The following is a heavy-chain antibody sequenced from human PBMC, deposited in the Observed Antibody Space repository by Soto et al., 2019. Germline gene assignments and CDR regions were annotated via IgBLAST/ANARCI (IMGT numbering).Heavy chain of an antibody. CDR1: GFTFDDYA. J-gene: IGHJ3*01. CDR3: AKDTPDAGDYVRRV. D-gene: IGHD4-17*01. V-gene: IGHV3-9*01. CDR2: ISWNSGSI. Sequence: EVQLVESGGGLVQPGRSLRLSCAASGFTFDDYAMHWVRQAPGKGLEWVSGISWNSGSIGYADSVKGRFTISRDNGKNALYLQMNSLRSEDTALYYCAKDTPDAGDYVRRVWGQGTIVTVSS.